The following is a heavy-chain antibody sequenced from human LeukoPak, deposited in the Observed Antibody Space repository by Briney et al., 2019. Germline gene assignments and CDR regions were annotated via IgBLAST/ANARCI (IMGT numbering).Heavy chain of an antibody. Sequence: PSETLSLTCTVSGGSISSYYWSWIRQPPGKGLEWIGRIDASGRTNYNPSLKSRVTMSVDTSKKQFSLKVNSVTAADTAVYYCAREYGDLDYWGQGTLVTVSS. V-gene: IGHV4-4*07. D-gene: IGHD4-17*01. J-gene: IGHJ4*02. CDR1: GGSISSYY. CDR3: AREYGDLDY. CDR2: IDASGRT.